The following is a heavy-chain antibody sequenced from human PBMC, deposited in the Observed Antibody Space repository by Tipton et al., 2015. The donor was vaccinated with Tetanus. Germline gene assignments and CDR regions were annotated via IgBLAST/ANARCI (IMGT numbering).Heavy chain of an antibody. Sequence: LRLSCSVSGGSISSDAHYWSWIRQPPGKGLEWLAYISNSGRTNSNYSLKSRITISQDKSKNQFSLRLTSVTAADTAVYYCARANYDFPKKGPFDSWGPGSLVIVSS. CDR2: ISNSGRT. CDR3: ARANYDFPKKGPFDS. V-gene: IGHV4-61*08. J-gene: IGHJ4*02. CDR1: GGSISSDAHY. D-gene: IGHD3-3*01.